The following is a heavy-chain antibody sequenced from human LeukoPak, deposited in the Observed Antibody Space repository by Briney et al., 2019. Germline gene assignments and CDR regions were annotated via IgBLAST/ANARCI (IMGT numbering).Heavy chain of an antibody. CDR1: GFTFSSYS. V-gene: IGHV3-48*01. J-gene: IGHJ4*02. D-gene: IGHD6-13*01. CDR3: AGDAEGYSSSLDY. Sequence: GGSLRLSCAASGFTFSSYSMNWVRQAPGKGLEWVSYISSSSSTIYYADSVKGRFTISRDNAKNSLYLQMNSLRAEDTAVYYCAGDAEGYSSSLDYWGQGTLVTVSS. CDR2: ISSSSSTI.